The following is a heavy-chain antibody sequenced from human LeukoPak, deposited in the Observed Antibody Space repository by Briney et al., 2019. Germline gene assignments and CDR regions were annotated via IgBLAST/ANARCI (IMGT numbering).Heavy chain of an antibody. CDR1: GGTFSSYA. D-gene: IGHD3-22*01. CDR3: ARGVYHSSGYIPYYFDY. J-gene: IGHJ4*02. CDR2: IIPIFGTA. V-gene: IGHV1-69*13. Sequence: SVKVSCKASGGTFSSYAISWVRQAPGQGLEWMGGIIPIFGTANYAQKFQGRVTITADESTSTVYMELSSLRSEDTAVYYCARGVYHSSGYIPYYFDYWGQGTLVTVSS.